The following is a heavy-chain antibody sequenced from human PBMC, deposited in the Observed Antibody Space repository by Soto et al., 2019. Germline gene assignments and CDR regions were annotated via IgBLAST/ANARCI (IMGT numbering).Heavy chain of an antibody. Sequence: EVQLLESGGGLVQPGGSLRLSCAASGFTFSSYAMSWVRQAPGKGLEWVSAIRGSGGSTYYPDSVKGRFTISRDNSKDTLYLQMNSLRAEDTAVYYCAKAPAAAGPIDYYYYMDVWGKGTTVTVSS. D-gene: IGHD6-13*01. CDR2: IRGSGGST. CDR3: AKAPAAAGPIDYYYYMDV. V-gene: IGHV3-23*01. CDR1: GFTFSSYA. J-gene: IGHJ6*03.